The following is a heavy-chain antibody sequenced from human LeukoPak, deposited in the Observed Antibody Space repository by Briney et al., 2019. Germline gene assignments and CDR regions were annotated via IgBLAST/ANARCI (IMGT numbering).Heavy chain of an antibody. Sequence: PGGSLRLSCAASGFTFSNYGMHWVRQAPGKGLEWVAVISYDVSNKYYADSVKGRFTISRDNSKNTVYLQMNSLRAEDTAVYYCAKGYSGGWYYLDYWGQGTLVTVSS. V-gene: IGHV3-30*18. CDR2: ISYDVSNK. J-gene: IGHJ4*02. CDR3: AKGYSGGWYYLDY. D-gene: IGHD6-19*01. CDR1: GFTFSNYG.